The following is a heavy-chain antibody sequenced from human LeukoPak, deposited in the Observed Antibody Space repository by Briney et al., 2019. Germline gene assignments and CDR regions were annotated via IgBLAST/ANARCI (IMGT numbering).Heavy chain of an antibody. Sequence: GGSLRLSCAASGFTFSRFGMHWVRQAPGKGLEWVAVISFDGTNKYYADSVKGRFTISRDNSKNTLCLQMNSLRAEDTAVYYCARDLVGIAYRGAFYYWGQGTLVTVSS. J-gene: IGHJ4*02. CDR3: ARDLVGIAYRGAFYY. CDR2: ISFDGTNK. V-gene: IGHV3-30*03. CDR1: GFTFSRFG. D-gene: IGHD6-13*01.